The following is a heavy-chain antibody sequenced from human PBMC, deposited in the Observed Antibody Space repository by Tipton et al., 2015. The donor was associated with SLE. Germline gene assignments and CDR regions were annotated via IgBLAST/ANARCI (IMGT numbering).Heavy chain of an antibody. CDR2: IKPDGSEK. D-gene: IGHD2-15*01. CDR3: ARDSCSGGTCYFLH. CDR1: GFTFRSNW. Sequence: SLRLSCAASGFTFRSNWMSWVRQAPGKGLEWVANIKPDGSEKYYVDSVKGRFTISRDNGKNSLYLQMNSLRAEDTAAYYCARDSCSGGTCYFLHWGQGTLVTVSS. V-gene: IGHV3-7*01. J-gene: IGHJ1*01.